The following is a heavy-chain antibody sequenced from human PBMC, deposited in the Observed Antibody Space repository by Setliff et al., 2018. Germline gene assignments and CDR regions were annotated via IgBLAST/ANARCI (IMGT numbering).Heavy chain of an antibody. CDR2: IYYSGST. Sequence: SETLSLTCTVSGGSISSSSYYWGWIRQPPGKGLEWIGSIYYSGSTYYNPSLKSRVTISMDTSKNQFSLKLSSVTAADTAVYYCARPRGGVEGYFDYWGQGTLGTAPQ. D-gene: IGHD2-15*01. J-gene: IGHJ4*02. V-gene: IGHV4-39*01. CDR3: ARPRGGVEGYFDY. CDR1: GGSISSSSYY.